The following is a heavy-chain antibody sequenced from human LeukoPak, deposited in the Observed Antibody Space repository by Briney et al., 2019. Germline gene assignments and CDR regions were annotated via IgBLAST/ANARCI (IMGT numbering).Heavy chain of an antibody. V-gene: IGHV3-53*01. CDR2: IYSGGST. D-gene: IGHD5-18*01. J-gene: IGHJ4*02. CDR1: GFTVSSYN. Sequence: GGSLSFSGAGSGFTVSSYNWSWLGQAPGKGLEWVSVIYSGGSTYYADSVKGRFTISRDNSKNTLYLQMNSLRAEDTAVYYSAREGYSYSYNYWGQGTLVTVSS. CDR3: AREGYSYSYNY.